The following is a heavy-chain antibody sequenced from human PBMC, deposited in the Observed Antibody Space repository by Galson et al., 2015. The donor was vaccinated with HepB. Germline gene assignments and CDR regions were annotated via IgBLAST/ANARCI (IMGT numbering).Heavy chain of an antibody. J-gene: IGHJ5*02. CDR2: IIPLSDTA. CDR1: GGTFSSYA. V-gene: IGHV1-69*13. D-gene: IGHD6-13*01. Sequence: SVKVSCKASGGTFSSYAISWMRQAPGQGLEWLGGIIPLSDTALYAQKFQDRLTMSVDESINTVYMELNSLTSEDTAVYYCARGAGSSGNWFDPWGQGTLVTVSS. CDR3: ARGAGSSGNWFDP.